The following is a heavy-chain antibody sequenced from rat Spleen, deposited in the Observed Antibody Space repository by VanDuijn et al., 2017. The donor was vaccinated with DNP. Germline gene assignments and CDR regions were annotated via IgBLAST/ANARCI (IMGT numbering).Heavy chain of an antibody. D-gene: IGHD2-2*01. Sequence: EVKLVESGGGLVQPGRSLKLSCAASGFNFNDYWMGWVRQAPGKGLEWIAAINKDSRTIKYSPSLKEKLTISRDNVQNNLYLQMSKLGSEDTAIYYCVREDKGVDAWGQGTSVTVSS. CDR3: VREDKGVDA. CDR1: GFNFNDYW. V-gene: IGHV4-2*01. J-gene: IGHJ4*01. CDR2: INKDSRTI.